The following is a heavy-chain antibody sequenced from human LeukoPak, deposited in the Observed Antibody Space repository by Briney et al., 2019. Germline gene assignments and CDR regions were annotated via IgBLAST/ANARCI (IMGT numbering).Heavy chain of an antibody. CDR2: VNPNSGNT. CDR3: ARDQGYSSGWSEGYYYYGMDV. V-gene: IGHV1-8*01. CDR1: GYTFTSYD. Sequence: ASVKVSCKASGYTFTSYDINWVRQATGQGLEWMGWVNPNSGNTGYAQKFQGRVTMTRNTSISTAYMELSSLRSEDTAVYYCARDQGYSSGWSEGYYYYGMDVWGQGTTVTVSS. D-gene: IGHD6-19*01. J-gene: IGHJ6*02.